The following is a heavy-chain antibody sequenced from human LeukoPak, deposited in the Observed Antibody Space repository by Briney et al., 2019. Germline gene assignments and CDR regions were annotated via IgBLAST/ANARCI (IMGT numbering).Heavy chain of an antibody. CDR2: INHSGST. CDR3: ARGTSGYSYGTRDY. D-gene: IGHD5-18*01. CDR1: GGSFSGYY. J-gene: IGHJ4*02. Sequence: KPSETLSLTCAVYGGSFSGYYWSWIRQPPGKGREWIGEINHSGSTNYNPSLKSRVTISVDTSKNQFSLKLSSVTAADTAVYYCARGTSGYSYGTRDYWGQGTLVTVSS. V-gene: IGHV4-34*01.